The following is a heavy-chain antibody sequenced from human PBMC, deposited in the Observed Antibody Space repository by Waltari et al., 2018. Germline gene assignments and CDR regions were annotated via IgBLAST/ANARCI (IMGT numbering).Heavy chain of an antibody. D-gene: IGHD3-10*01. CDR2: IPASGTT. Sequence: QVQLQESGPGLVKPSETLSLTCTVSGGSISGHNWSWIRQAAGKGLEWIVHIPASGTTDYNPSLRSRVTMSVDTSKNQLSLKLRSVTAADTAVYYCVRDRGRLTADYWGQGTLVTVSS. J-gene: IGHJ4*02. CDR3: VRDRGRLTADY. CDR1: GGSISGHN. V-gene: IGHV4-4*07.